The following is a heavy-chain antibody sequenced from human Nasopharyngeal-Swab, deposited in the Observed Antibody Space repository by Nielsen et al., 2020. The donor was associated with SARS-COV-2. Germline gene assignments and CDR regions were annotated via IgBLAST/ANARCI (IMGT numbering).Heavy chain of an antibody. CDR1: GFTFDDYA. D-gene: IGHD6-13*01. Sequence: LSLTCAASGFTFDDYAMHWVRQAPGKGLEWVSGISWNSDSIGYADSVKGRFTISRDNAKNSLYLQMNSLRAEDMALYYCAKDIGYSSPQGMDVWGQGTTVTVSS. CDR3: AKDIGYSSPQGMDV. V-gene: IGHV3-9*03. J-gene: IGHJ6*02. CDR2: ISWNSDSI.